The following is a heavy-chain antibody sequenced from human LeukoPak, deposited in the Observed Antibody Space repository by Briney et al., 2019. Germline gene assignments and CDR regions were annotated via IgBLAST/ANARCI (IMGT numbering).Heavy chain of an antibody. Sequence: SETLSLTCTVSGGSISSGDYYWSWIGKPPGKGLEWIGYIYYSGNTYYNPTLKGRLTISVDTSKNQFSLKLSSVTAADTAVYYCARRPLSTWYFDPWGQGTLVTVSS. CDR3: ARRPLSTWYFDP. CDR1: GGSISSGDYY. CDR2: IYYSGNT. D-gene: IGHD2-15*01. V-gene: IGHV4-30-4*01. J-gene: IGHJ5*02.